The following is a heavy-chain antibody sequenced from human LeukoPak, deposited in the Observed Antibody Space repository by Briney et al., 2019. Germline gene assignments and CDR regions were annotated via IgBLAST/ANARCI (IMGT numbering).Heavy chain of an antibody. CDR3: ARDAKDGGYWGYPAGDY. D-gene: IGHD5-12*01. Sequence: AAVQVSCKASGYTFTRYGISWVRQAPGQGLEGMGWISAYNGNTNYAQKLQGRVTMTTDTSTSTAYLGLRGLRSDDPAVYYCARDAKDGGYWGYPAGDYWGQGTLVTVSS. CDR2: ISAYNGNT. V-gene: IGHV1-18*01. J-gene: IGHJ4*02. CDR1: GYTFTRYG.